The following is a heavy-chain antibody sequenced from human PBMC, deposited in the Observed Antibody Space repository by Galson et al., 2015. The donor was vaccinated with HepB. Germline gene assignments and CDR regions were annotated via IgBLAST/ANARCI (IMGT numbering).Heavy chain of an antibody. D-gene: IGHD3-10*01. V-gene: IGHV3-11*01. Sequence: SLRLSCAASGFTFSDYYMSWIRQAPGKGLEWVSYISSSGSTIYYADSVKGRFTISRDNAKNSLYLQMNSLRAEDTAVYYCARDWVLWFGELPNWFDPWGQGTLVTVSS. CDR2: ISSSGSTI. CDR1: GFTFSDYY. J-gene: IGHJ5*02. CDR3: ARDWVLWFGELPNWFDP.